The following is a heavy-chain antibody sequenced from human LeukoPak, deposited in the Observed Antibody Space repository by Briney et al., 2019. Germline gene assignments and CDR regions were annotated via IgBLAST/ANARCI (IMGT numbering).Heavy chain of an antibody. CDR2: IYYSGST. D-gene: IGHD3-22*01. CDR3: ARGRGTIVVVTTRDAFDI. J-gene: IGHJ3*02. V-gene: IGHV4-39*07. CDR1: GGSISSSSYY. Sequence: SETLSLTCTVSGGSISSSSYYWGWIRQPPGKGLEWIGSIYYSGSTYYNPSLKSRVTISVDTSKNQFSLKLSSVTAADTAVYYCARGRGTIVVVTTRDAFDIWGQGTMVTVSS.